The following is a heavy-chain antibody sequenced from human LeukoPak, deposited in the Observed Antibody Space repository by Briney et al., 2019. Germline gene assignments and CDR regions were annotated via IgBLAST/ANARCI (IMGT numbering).Heavy chain of an antibody. CDR3: AKDAYSGFSSSYNMDS. J-gene: IGHJ4*02. D-gene: IGHD5-18*01. CDR2: INPNSGVT. V-gene: IGHV1-2*02. Sequence: AAVKVSCKASGYTVTGHYLHWVRQAPGQGLEWMGWINPNSGVTNYAQRFQGRVTMTRDTSINTAYMELHSLTSDDTAMYYCAKDAYSGFSSSYNMDSWGQGTLVTVSS. CDR1: GYTVTGHY.